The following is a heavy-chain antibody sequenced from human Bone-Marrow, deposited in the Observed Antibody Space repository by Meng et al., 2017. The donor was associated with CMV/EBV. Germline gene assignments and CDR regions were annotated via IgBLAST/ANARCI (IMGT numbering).Heavy chain of an antibody. Sequence: GGSLRLSCTASGFTFSRYWMTWVRQAPGKGLEWVANIKQDGGTIYYADSVKGRFTISRDNSKNTLYLQMNSLRAEDTAVYYCAKEGAGGKQQLVRNSPLDYWGQGTLVTVSS. CDR1: GFTFSRYW. J-gene: IGHJ4*02. V-gene: IGHV3-7*01. CDR2: IKQDGGTI. CDR3: AKEGAGGKQQLVRNSPLDY. D-gene: IGHD6-13*01.